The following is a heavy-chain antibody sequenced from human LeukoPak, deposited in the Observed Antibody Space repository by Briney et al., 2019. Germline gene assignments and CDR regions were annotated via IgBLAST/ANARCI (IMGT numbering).Heavy chain of an antibody. V-gene: IGHV3-11*01. Sequence: GGSLRLSCVSSGSTFSSYAMSWIRQAPGKGLEWVSYISSSGSTIYYADSVKGRFTISRDNAKKSLYLQMNSLRAEDTAVYYCARDPRNYGDYYFDYWGQGTLVTVSS. CDR2: ISSSGSTI. CDR3: ARDPRNYGDYYFDY. J-gene: IGHJ4*02. D-gene: IGHD4-17*01. CDR1: GSTFSSYA.